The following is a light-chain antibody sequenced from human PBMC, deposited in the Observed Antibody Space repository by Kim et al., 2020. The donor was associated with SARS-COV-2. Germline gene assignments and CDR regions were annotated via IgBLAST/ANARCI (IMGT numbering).Light chain of an antibody. V-gene: IGLV3-25*03. CDR1: GLPNEY. CDR2: EDT. Sequence: PGPTARITGSGDGLPNEYAYWVQQKPGQAPVLVIYEDTERPSGSHVRFSGSTSGTTVTLTISGIQAEDEADYYCQSSDSSDTFWVFGGGTQLTVL. CDR3: QSSDSSDTFWV. J-gene: IGLJ3*02.